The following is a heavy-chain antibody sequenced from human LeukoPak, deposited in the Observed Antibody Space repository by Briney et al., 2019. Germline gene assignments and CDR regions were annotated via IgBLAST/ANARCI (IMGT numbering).Heavy chain of an antibody. D-gene: IGHD3-10*01. CDR2: ISSSSSYI. V-gene: IGHV3-21*01. Sequence: GGSLRLSCAASGFTFSSYSMNWVRQAPGKGLEWASSISSSSSYIYYADTVKGRFTISRDNAKTSLYLQMNSLRAEDTAVYYCARDRRSGWVTMVPADWGQGTLVTASS. CDR3: ARDRRSGWVTMVPAD. CDR1: GFTFSSYS. J-gene: IGHJ4*02.